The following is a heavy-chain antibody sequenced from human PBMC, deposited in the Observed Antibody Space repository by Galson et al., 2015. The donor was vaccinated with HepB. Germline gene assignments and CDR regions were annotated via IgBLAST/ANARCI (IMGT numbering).Heavy chain of an antibody. Sequence: GFTFSSYAMSWVRQAPGKGLEWVSSISDSGGSTYYADSVKGRFTISGDNSKNTLYLQMNSLRAEDTAVYYCAKDLDYYGSGTYIYFDYWGQGTLVTVSS. V-gene: IGHV3-23*01. D-gene: IGHD3-10*01. CDR1: GFTFSSYA. CDR3: AKDLDYYGSGTYIYFDY. CDR2: ISDSGGST. J-gene: IGHJ4*02.